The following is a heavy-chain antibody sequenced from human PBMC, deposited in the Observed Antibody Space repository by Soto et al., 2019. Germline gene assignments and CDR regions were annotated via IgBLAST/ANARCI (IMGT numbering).Heavy chain of an antibody. D-gene: IGHD3-3*01. Sequence: ASVKVSCKASGYTFTGYYMHWVRQAPGQGLEWMGWINPNSGGTNYAQKFQGRVTMTRDTSISTAYMELSRLRSDDTAVYYCARDGRQDFWSGYYGNWFDPWGQGTLVTV. V-gene: IGHV1-2*02. J-gene: IGHJ5*02. CDR1: GYTFTGYY. CDR3: ARDGRQDFWSGYYGNWFDP. CDR2: INPNSGGT.